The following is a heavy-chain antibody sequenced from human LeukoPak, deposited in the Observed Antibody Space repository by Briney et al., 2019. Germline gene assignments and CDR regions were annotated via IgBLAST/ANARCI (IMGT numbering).Heavy chain of an antibody. J-gene: IGHJ3*02. Sequence: ASVKVSCKASGYTFSNFGISWVRQAPGQGLEWMGWISGYNDDTHSAQKFQGRVTMTTGTSTNTAYMDLRSLRSDDTAMYYCAKDFYNSGGRWYDCFDIWGQGTMVTVSS. CDR2: ISGYNDDT. V-gene: IGHV1-18*01. D-gene: IGHD2-15*01. CDR1: GYTFSNFG. CDR3: AKDFYNSGGRWYDCFDI.